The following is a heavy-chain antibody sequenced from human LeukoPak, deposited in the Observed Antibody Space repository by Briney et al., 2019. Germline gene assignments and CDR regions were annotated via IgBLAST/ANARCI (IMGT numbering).Heavy chain of an antibody. CDR2: IIPIFGTA. CDR3: ASHTAMAFGAFDI. CDR1: GGTFSSYA. J-gene: IGHJ3*02. D-gene: IGHD5-18*01. V-gene: IGHV1-69*01. Sequence: VASVKVSCKASGGTFSSYAISWVRQAPGQGLEWMGGIIPIFGTANYAQKFQGRVTITADESTSTAYMELSSLRSEDTAVYYCASHTAMAFGAFDIWGQGTMVTVSS.